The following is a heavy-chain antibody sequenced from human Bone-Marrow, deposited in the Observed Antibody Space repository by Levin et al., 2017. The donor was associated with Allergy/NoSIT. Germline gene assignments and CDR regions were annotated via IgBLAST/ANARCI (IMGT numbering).Heavy chain of an antibody. CDR2: IRTTSEGGTT. CDR3: APTDGPFDH. V-gene: IGHV3-49*03. J-gene: IGHJ4*02. Sequence: PGGSLRLSCRGSGFNFGDSDVTWIRQAPGKGLEWVGFIRTTSEGGTTELVASVQGRFTISRDDSQSIAYLHMDSLKVEDTAVYYCAPTDGPFDHWGQGTLVTVSS. CDR1: GFNFGDSD.